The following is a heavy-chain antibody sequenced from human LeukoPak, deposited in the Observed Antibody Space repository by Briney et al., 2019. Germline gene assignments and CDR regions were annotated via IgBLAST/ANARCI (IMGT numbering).Heavy chain of an antibody. CDR1: GYTFTSYY. D-gene: IGHD3-10*01. Sequence: RASVKVSCKASGYTFTSYYMHWVRQAPGQGLEWMGKINPSAGSTTYAQKLQGRVTMTRDMSTSTVYMELSSLRSGDTAVYYCARDAEYYGSGSSSFDYWGQGTLVTVSS. J-gene: IGHJ4*02. V-gene: IGHV1-46*04. CDR2: INPSAGST. CDR3: ARDAEYYGSGSSSFDY.